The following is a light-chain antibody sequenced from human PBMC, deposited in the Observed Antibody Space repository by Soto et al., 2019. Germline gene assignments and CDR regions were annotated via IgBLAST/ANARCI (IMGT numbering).Light chain of an antibody. CDR2: AAS. V-gene: IGKV1-39*01. CDR1: QSISRR. Sequence: DIQMTQSPSSLSASVGDSVTITCRASQSISRRLSWYQQTPGKAPKLLIYAASRLQSGVPSRFSGSASGTDFTLTINCLQPEDFAIYYCQQSHSRVTFGQGTRVE. J-gene: IGKJ1*01. CDR3: QQSHSRVT.